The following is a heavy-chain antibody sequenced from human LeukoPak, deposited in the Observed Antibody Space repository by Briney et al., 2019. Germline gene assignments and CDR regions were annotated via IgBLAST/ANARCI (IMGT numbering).Heavy chain of an antibody. Sequence: ASVKVSCKASGYTFTGYYLHWVRQAPGQGLEWVGIINPSGGSTTYAQNFQGRVTMTRDTSTSTVYMELSSLRSEDTAVYYCARGYCSGGRCRPGDDWGQGTLVTVSS. J-gene: IGHJ4*02. D-gene: IGHD2-15*01. CDR1: GYTFTGYY. CDR2: INPSGGST. V-gene: IGHV1-46*01. CDR3: ARGYCSGGRCRPGDD.